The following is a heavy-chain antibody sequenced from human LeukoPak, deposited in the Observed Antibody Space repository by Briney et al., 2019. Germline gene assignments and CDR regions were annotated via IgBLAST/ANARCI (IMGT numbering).Heavy chain of an antibody. CDR1: GGSISSYY. CDR3: AACGLSNDAFDI. V-gene: IGHV4-59*08. D-gene: IGHD2-8*02. Sequence: SETLSLTCTVSGGSISSYYWSWIRQPPGKGLEWIGYIYYSGSTNYNPSLKSRVTISVDTSKNQFSLKLSSVTAADTVVYYCAACGLSNDAFDIWGQGTMVTVSS. CDR2: IYYSGST. J-gene: IGHJ3*02.